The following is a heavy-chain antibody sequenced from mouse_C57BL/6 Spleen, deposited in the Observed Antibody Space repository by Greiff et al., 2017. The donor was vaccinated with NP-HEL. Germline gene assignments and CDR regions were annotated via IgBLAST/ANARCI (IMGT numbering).Heavy chain of an antibody. CDR1: GFTFSSYA. D-gene: IGHD2-1*01. CDR2: ISSGGDYI. J-gene: IGHJ1*03. CDR3: TRDPPYGNYEGPDGYFDV. Sequence: DVHLVESGEGLVKPGGSLKLSCAASGFTFSSYAMSWVRQTPEKRLEWVAYISSGGDYIYYADTVKGRFTISRDNARNTLYLQMSSLKSEDTAMYYCTRDPPYGNYEGPDGYFDVWGTGTTVTVSS. V-gene: IGHV5-9-1*02.